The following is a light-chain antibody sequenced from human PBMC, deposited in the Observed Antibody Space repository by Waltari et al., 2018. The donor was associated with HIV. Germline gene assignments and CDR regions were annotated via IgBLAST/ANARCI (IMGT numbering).Light chain of an antibody. CDR3: ALYMGSGTWV. J-gene: IGLJ3*02. CDR2: STN. V-gene: IGLV8-61*01. CDR1: SCSVSSTYS. Sequence: QTVVTQEPSFSVSPGGTVTLTCDFSSCSVSSTYSPSWYQQTPGQAPRTRIYSTNTRSSGVPDRFSGSILGNKAALTITGAQADDESVYYCALYMGSGTWVFGGGTKLTVL.